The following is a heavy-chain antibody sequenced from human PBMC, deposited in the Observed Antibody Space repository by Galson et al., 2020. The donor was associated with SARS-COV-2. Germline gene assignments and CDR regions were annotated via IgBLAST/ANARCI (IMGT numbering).Heavy chain of an antibody. CDR1: GYTFTSYG. CDR2: ISAYSGNT. Sequence: ASVKVSCKASGYTFTSYGISWVRQAPGQGLEWMGWISAYSGNTNYAQKLQGRVTMTTDTSTSTAYMELRSLRSDDTAVYYCAKGPHIVVVTANGTRDGYYYYYGMDVWGQGTTVTVSS. V-gene: IGHV1-18*01. J-gene: IGHJ6*02. D-gene: IGHD2-21*02. CDR3: AKGPHIVVVTANGTRDGYYYYYGMDV.